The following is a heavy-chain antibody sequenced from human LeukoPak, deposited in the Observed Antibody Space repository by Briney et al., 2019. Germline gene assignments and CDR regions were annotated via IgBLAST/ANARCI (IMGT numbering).Heavy chain of an antibody. Sequence: GGSLRLSCTGSGFTFSSYWMSWVRQAPGKGLEWVANIRQDGDLKHYVDSVRGRFTISRDNAENSLYLQMNSLRAEDTAVYYCATLGYCSSTSCYNDLYYYGMDVWGQGTTVTVSS. D-gene: IGHD2-2*02. J-gene: IGHJ6*02. CDR3: ATLGYCSSTSCYNDLYYYGMDV. CDR1: GFTFSSYW. CDR2: IRQDGDLK. V-gene: IGHV3-7*01.